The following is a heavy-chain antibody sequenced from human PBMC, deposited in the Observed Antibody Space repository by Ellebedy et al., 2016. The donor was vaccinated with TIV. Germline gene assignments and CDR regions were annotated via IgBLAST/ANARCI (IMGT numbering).Heavy chain of an antibody. CDR1: GFTFDNFA. V-gene: IGHV3-23*01. CDR2: ITGSGART. J-gene: IGHJ4*02. CDR3: AKDSGKYGWNSEY. D-gene: IGHD3-10*01. Sequence: PGGSLRLSCATSGFTFDNFAMRWFRQAPGKGLEWVSAITGSGARTFYADSVTGRFTVSRDTSKNTLYLQMNSLRAEDTAIYYCAKDSGKYGWNSEYWGQGTQVTVSS.